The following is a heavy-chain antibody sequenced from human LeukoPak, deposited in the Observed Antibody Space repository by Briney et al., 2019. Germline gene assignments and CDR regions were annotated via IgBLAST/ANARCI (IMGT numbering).Heavy chain of an antibody. CDR2: ISGSGGST. V-gene: IGHV3-23*01. CDR3: AMADIVATISQD. CDR1: GFTFSGYA. D-gene: IGHD5-12*01. Sequence: GGSLRLSCAASGFTFSGYAMSWVRQAPGKGLEWVSAISGSGGSTYYADSVKGRFTISRDNSKNTLYLQMNSLRAEDTAVYYCAMADIVATISQDWGQGTLVTVSS. J-gene: IGHJ4*02.